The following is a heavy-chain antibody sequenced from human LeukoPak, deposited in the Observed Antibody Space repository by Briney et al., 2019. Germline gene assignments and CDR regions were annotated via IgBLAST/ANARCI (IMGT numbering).Heavy chain of an antibody. J-gene: IGHJ5*01. Sequence: ASVKVSCKASGYTFTSYYMHWVRQAPGQGLEWMGIINPSGGSTSYAQKFQGRVTMTRDTSTSTVYMELSSLRSEDTAIYYCATDDGSATLGFDSWGQGTLLTVSS. D-gene: IGHD1-26*01. V-gene: IGHV1-46*01. CDR1: GYTFTSYY. CDR3: ATDDGSATLGFDS. CDR2: INPSGGST.